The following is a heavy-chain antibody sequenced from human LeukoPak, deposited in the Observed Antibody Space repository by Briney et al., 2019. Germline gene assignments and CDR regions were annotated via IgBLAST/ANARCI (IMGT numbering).Heavy chain of an antibody. Sequence: ASVKVSCKASGYTFTGYYMHWVRQAPGQGLEWMGWINPNSGGTNYAQKFQGRVTMTRDTSISTAYMELSSLRSEDTAVYYCARGAPMVGDAFDIWGQGTMVTVSS. J-gene: IGHJ3*02. D-gene: IGHD1-26*01. CDR3: ARGAPMVGDAFDI. V-gene: IGHV1-2*02. CDR1: GYTFTGYY. CDR2: INPNSGGT.